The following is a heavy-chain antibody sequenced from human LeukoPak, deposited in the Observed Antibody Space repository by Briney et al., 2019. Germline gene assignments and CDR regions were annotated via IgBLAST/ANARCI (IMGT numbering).Heavy chain of an antibody. CDR3: ARDNSVRDEAWWFNP. D-gene: IGHD5-24*01. V-gene: IGHV1-3*03. J-gene: IGHJ5*02. CDR2: ISAANGNT. CDR1: GYTFTTYA. Sequence: ASVKVSCKASGYTFTTYALHWVRQAPGQSLEWMGWISAANGNTRYSQEFQGRVTLTRDMSTSTDYLELSSLRSEDTAVYYCARDNSVRDEAWWFNPWGQGTLVTVSS.